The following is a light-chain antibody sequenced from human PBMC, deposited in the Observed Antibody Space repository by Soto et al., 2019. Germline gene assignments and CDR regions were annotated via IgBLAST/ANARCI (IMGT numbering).Light chain of an antibody. V-gene: IGKV3-20*01. CDR3: QQYGSSPVT. CDR1: QRVSSSH. Sequence: DIVLTQSPGTLSLSPGERATLSCRASQRVSSSHLAWYQQKVGQAPRLLIYGASSRATGIPDRFTGSGSGTDFTLTISRLEPEDVAVYYCQQYGSSPVTFGQGTRVEIK. J-gene: IGKJ1*01. CDR2: GAS.